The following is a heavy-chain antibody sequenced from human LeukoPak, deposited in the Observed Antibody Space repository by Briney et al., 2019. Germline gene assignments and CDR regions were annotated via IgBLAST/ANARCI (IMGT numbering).Heavy chain of an antibody. CDR1: GFTFSSYG. Sequence: GGSLRLSCAVSGFTFSSYGMHWVRQAPGKGLEWVAFIRYDGSNKFYADSVKGRFTISRDNSKNTLYLQMNSLRAEDTAVYFCAKDFKGLTIVSAGTFDYWGQGTLVTVSS. V-gene: IGHV3-30*02. J-gene: IGHJ4*02. D-gene: IGHD6-13*01. CDR3: AKDFKGLTIVSAGTFDY. CDR2: IRYDGSNK.